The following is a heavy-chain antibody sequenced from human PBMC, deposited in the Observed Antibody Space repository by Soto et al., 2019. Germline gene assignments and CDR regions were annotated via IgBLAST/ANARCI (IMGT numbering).Heavy chain of an antibody. V-gene: IGHV6-1*01. CDR3: ASGGLVASTGGYFDY. Sequence: SQTLSLTCAISGDSVSSNSAGWNWIRQSPSRGLEWLGRTYYRSKWYIDYAVSVKRRITINTDTSKNQFSLQLNSVTPVDTAFYSCASGGLVASTGGYFDYGGQGILVTVSS. D-gene: IGHD1-26*01. J-gene: IGHJ4*01. CDR2: TYYRSKWYI. CDR1: GDSVSSNSAG.